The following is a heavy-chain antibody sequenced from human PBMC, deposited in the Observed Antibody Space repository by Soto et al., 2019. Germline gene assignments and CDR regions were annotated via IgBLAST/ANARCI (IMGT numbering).Heavy chain of an antibody. Sequence: GSLRLSCAASGFTFSSYAMSWVRQAPGKGLEWVSAISGSGGSTYYADSVKGRFTISRDNSKNTLYLQMNSLRAEDTAVYYCAKDLAIFGVVTTNWFDPWGQGTLVTVSS. J-gene: IGHJ5*02. CDR2: ISGSGGST. V-gene: IGHV3-23*01. CDR1: GFTFSSYA. CDR3: AKDLAIFGVVTTNWFDP. D-gene: IGHD3-3*01.